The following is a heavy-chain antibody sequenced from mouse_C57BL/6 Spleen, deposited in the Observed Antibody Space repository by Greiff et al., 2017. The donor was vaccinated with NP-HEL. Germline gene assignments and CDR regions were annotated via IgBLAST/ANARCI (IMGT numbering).Heavy chain of an antibody. D-gene: IGHD2-5*01. CDR2: IDPNSGGT. J-gene: IGHJ3*01. CDR1: GYTFTSYW. Sequence: VQLQQSGAELVKPGASVKLSCKASGYTFTSYWMHWVKQRPGRGLEWIGRIDPNSGGTKYNEKFKSKATLTVDKPSSTAYMQLSSLTSEDSAVYYCARDQLDSNYVGFAYWGQGTLVTVSA. V-gene: IGHV1-72*01. CDR3: ARDQLDSNYVGFAY.